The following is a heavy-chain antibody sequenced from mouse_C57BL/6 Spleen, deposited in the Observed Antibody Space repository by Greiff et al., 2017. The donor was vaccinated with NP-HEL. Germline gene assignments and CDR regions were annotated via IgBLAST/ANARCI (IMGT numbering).Heavy chain of an antibody. J-gene: IGHJ3*01. Sequence: EVMLVESGGGLVKPGGSLKLSCAASGFTFSSYAMSWVRQTPEKRLEWVATISDGGSYTYYPDNVKGRFTISRDNAKNNLYLQMSHLKSEDTAMYYCAREEGTGTFAYWGQGTLVTVSA. CDR2: ISDGGSYT. D-gene: IGHD4-1*01. V-gene: IGHV5-4*01. CDR1: GFTFSSYA. CDR3: AREEGTGTFAY.